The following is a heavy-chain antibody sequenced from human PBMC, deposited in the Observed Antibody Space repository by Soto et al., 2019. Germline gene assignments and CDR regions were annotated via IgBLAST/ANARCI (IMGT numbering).Heavy chain of an antibody. Sequence: EVQLLESGGGLVKPGGSLRLSCAASGFTFSNAWMSWVRQAPGKGLEWVGRIKSNADGGTTDYAAPVKGRFTISRDDSTKTQDLQKRRRNTYKTAVYYCATVDRAMVRFSSRAYCARMDFWGPGTTVNVS. V-gene: IGHV3-15*01. D-gene: IGHD5-18*01. CDR2: IKSNADGGTT. CDR1: GFTFSNAW. CDR3: ATVDRAMVRFSSRAYCARMDF. J-gene: IGHJ6*02.